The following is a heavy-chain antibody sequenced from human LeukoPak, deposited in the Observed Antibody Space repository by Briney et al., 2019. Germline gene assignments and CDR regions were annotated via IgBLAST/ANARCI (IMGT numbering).Heavy chain of an antibody. CDR2: INPNSGDT. CDR1: GYSFTGYY. V-gene: IGHV1-2*02. Sequence: ASVKVPCKASGYSFTGYYIYWVRQAPGQGLEWMGWINPNSGDTNYAQKFQGRVTMTRDTSISTAYMELSSLRSDDTAMYYCARMWSTATSGWNWFDPWGQGTLVTVSS. J-gene: IGHJ5*02. D-gene: IGHD6-13*01. CDR3: ARMWSTATSGWNWFDP.